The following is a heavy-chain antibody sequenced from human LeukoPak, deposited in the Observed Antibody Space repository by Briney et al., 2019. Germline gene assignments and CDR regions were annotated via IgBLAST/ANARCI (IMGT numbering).Heavy chain of an antibody. J-gene: IGHJ4*02. Sequence: PGGSLRLSCADSAFTISTSWMSWVRQAPGKGLEWVANIKPDGSEKYYVDSVKGRFTISRDNAKNSLYLRMNSLRDEDTAVYYCARFKSLDSWGRGTLVTVSS. CDR1: AFTISTSW. V-gene: IGHV3-7*01. CDR2: IKPDGSEK. CDR3: ARFKSLDS.